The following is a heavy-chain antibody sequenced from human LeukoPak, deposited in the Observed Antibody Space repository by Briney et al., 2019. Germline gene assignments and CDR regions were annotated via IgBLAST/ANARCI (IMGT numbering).Heavy chain of an antibody. CDR3: ARDLVGATHNY. J-gene: IGHJ4*02. D-gene: IGHD1-26*01. CDR1: GFTFSSNW. V-gene: IGHV3-74*01. CDR2: INEDGSTT. Sequence: GGSLRLSCAASGFTFSSNWMHWVRQAPGKGLVWVSRINEDGSTTDYADSVKGRSTIFRDNAKNTLYLQMNSLRAEDTAVYYCARDLVGATHNYWGQGTLVTVSS.